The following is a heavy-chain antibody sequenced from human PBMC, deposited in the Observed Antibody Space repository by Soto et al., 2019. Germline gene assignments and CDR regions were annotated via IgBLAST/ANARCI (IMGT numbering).Heavy chain of an antibody. Sequence: QVQLVQSGAEVKKPGSSVKVSCKASGGTFSSYAISWVRQAPGQGLEWMGGIIPIFGTANYAQKFQGRVTXXAXEXTSTAYMELSSLRSEDTAVYYGARAITMTPKSAFDIWGQGTMVTVSS. V-gene: IGHV1-69*12. CDR2: IIPIFGTA. CDR1: GGTFSSYA. D-gene: IGHD3-22*01. J-gene: IGHJ3*02. CDR3: ARAITMTPKSAFDI.